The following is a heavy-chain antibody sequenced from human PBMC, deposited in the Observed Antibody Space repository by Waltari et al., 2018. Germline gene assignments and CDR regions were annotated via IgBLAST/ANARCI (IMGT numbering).Heavy chain of an antibody. V-gene: IGHV3-7*03. Sequence: EVQLVESGGGLVQPGGSLRLSCAASGFTFGSYWMSWVRQAPGKGLEWVANIQEDGSEKNYVDSVKGRFTISRDNAKNSLYLQMNSLRAEDTAVYYCGFGGVIVIHGAPHDAFDIWGQGTMVTVSS. D-gene: IGHD3-16*02. J-gene: IGHJ3*02. CDR1: GFTFGSYW. CDR3: GFGGVIVIHGAPHDAFDI. CDR2: IQEDGSEK.